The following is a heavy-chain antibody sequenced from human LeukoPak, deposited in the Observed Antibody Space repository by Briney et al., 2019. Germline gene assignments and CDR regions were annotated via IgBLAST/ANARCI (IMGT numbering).Heavy chain of an antibody. CDR2: MNPNSGNT. J-gene: IGHJ3*02. CDR3: ARGRFSGASGAFDI. V-gene: IGHV1-8*01. CDR1: GYTFTSYD. D-gene: IGHD1-26*01. Sequence: PGASVKVSCKASGYTFTSYDINWVRQATGQGLEWMGWMNPNSGNTGYAQKFQGRVTITRNTSISTAYMELSSLRSEDTAVYYCARGRFSGASGAFDIWGQGTMVTVSS.